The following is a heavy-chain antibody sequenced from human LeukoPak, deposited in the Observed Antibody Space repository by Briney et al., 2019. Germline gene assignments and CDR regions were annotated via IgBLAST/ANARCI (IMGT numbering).Heavy chain of an antibody. V-gene: IGHV4-39*01. CDR3: AIQGYSSSWTPRYYYHYGMDV. Sequence: PSENLSLTWTVSGDSISSSSYYWGWIRQPPGKGLEWIGSIYYSGSTYYNPSLKSRVTISVDTSKNQFSLKLSSVTAADTAVYYCAIQGYSSSWTPRYYYHYGMDVWGQGTTVTVSS. CDR2: IYYSGST. CDR1: GDSISSSSYY. J-gene: IGHJ6*02. D-gene: IGHD6-13*01.